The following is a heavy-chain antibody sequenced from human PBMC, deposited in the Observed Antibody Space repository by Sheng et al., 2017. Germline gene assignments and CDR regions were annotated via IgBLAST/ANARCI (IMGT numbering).Heavy chain of an antibody. V-gene: IGHV3-30*01. CDR3: ATDLSSASSSRHFFEGGPTSKYYYYGLDV. Sequence: QVQLVESGGGVVQAGTSLRLSCAASTFTFKNYLWVRQAPGKGLEWVAVISYDGTNKYYADSVKGRFTISRDNSKNTLFLQMNSLRAEDTAVYYCATDLSSASSSRHFFEGGPTSKYYYYGLDVWDQGP. CDR2: ISYDGTNK. J-gene: IGHJ6*02. D-gene: IGHD6-13*01. CDR1: TFTFKNY.